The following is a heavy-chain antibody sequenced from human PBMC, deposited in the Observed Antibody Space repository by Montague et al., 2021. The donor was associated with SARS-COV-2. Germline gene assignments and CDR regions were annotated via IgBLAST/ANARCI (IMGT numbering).Heavy chain of an antibody. D-gene: IGHD3/OR15-3a*01. J-gene: IGHJ5*02. CDR1: GGSISSSSYS. Sequence: SETLSLTCTVSGGSISSSSYSWGWIRQPPGKGLEWIGSIYYSGSTYYNPSLKSRVTISVDTSKNQFSLKLSSVTAADTAVYDCARGLVGWFDPWGQGTLVTVSS. V-gene: IGHV4-39*01. CDR2: IYYSGST. CDR3: ARGLVGWFDP.